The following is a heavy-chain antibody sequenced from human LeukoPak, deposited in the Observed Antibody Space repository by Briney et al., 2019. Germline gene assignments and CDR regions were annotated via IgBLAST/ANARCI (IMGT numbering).Heavy chain of an antibody. CDR2: IKQDGSEK. V-gene: IGHV3-7*02. CDR3: ARVGRSYYGSGSYFHFDY. CDR1: GVTFGSYW. D-gene: IGHD3-10*01. J-gene: IGHJ4*02. Sequence: PGGSLRLSCAASGVTFGSYWMTWVRQAPGKGLEWVANIKQDGSEKYYVDSVKGRFTISRDNAKSSLYLQMNSLRAEDTAVYYCARVGRSYYGSGSYFHFDYWGQGTLVTVSS.